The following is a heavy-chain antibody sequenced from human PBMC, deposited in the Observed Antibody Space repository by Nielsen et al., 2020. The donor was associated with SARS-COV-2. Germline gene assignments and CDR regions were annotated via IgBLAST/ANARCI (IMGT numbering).Heavy chain of an antibody. D-gene: IGHD6-6*01. Sequence: GGSLRLSCAASGFTFTNAWMSWVRQAPGQGLEWVGRIKRETDGGARDYAAPVKGRFTISRDDSRATLYLQMNSLKTEDTAVYYCTTVRGYISSSIDYWGQGTLVTVSS. J-gene: IGHJ4*02. CDR1: GFTFTNAW. V-gene: IGHV3-15*01. CDR3: TTVRGYISSSIDY. CDR2: IKRETDGGAR.